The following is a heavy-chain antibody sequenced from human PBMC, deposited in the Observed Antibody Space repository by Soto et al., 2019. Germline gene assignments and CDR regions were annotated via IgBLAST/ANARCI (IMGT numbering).Heavy chain of an antibody. CDR2: IYSGGST. V-gene: IGHV3-66*01. D-gene: IGHD4-4*01. CDR3: AREVYSNYPRDYYYMDV. CDR1: GFTFSSNY. Sequence: GGSLRLSFPASGFTFSSNYMSWVRQAPGKGLEWVSVIYSGGSTYYADSVKGRFTISRDNSKNTLYLQMNSLRAEDTAVYYCAREVYSNYPRDYYYMDVWGKGTTVTVSS. J-gene: IGHJ6*03.